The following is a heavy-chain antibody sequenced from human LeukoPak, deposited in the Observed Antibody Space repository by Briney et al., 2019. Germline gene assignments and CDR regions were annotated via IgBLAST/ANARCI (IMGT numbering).Heavy chain of an antibody. D-gene: IGHD6-19*01. CDR1: GGTFSSYA. CDR2: INPNSGGT. CDR3: AGGEQWLDYFDY. V-gene: IGHV1-2*02. J-gene: IGHJ4*02. Sequence: GASVKVSCKASGGTFSSYAISWVRQAPGQGLEWMGWINPNSGGTNYAQKFQGRVTMTRDTSISTAYMELSRLRSDDTAVYYCAGGEQWLDYFDYWGQGTLVTVSS.